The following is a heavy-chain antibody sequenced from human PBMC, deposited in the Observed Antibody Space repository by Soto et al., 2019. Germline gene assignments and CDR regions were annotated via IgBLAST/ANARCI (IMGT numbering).Heavy chain of an antibody. CDR3: ARGPVPAGRIAVAGTHYYYGMDV. V-gene: IGHV3-33*01. CDR2: IWYDGSNK. CDR1: GFTFSSYG. D-gene: IGHD6-19*01. J-gene: IGHJ6*02. Sequence: PGGSLRLSCAASGFTFSSYGMHWVRQAPGKGLEWVAVIWYDGSNKYYADSVKGRFTISRDNSKNTLYLQMNSLRAEDTAVYYCARGPVPAGRIAVAGTHYYYGMDVWGQGTTVTVSS.